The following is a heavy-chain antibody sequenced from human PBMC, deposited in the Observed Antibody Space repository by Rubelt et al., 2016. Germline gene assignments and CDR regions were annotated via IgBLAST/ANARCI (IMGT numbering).Heavy chain of an antibody. V-gene: IGHV1-69*01. CDR2: IIPIFGTA. CDR3: ALRITIFGVVTYFDY. J-gene: IGHJ4*02. D-gene: IGHD3-3*01. CDR1: GGTFSSYA. Sequence: QLVQSGPEVKKPGTSVKVSCKASGGTFSSYAISWVRQAPGQGLEWMGGIIPIFGTANYAQKFQGRVTITADESTSTAYMGLSSLRSEDTAVYYCALRITIFGVVTYFDYWGQGTLVTVSS.